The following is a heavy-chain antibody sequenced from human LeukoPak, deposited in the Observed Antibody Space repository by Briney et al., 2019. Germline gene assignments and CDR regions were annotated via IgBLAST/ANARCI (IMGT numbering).Heavy chain of an antibody. CDR2: ISGSAVST. CDR1: GFTFSSYG. J-gene: IGHJ6*02. CDR3: ARDSPYYYYGMDV. Sequence: GGSLRLSCAASGFTFSSYGMSWVRQAPGKGLEWVSGISGSAVSTYYADSVKGRFTISRDNAKNSLYLQMNSLRAEDTAVYYCARDSPYYYYGMDVWGQGTTVTVSS. V-gene: IGHV3-23*01.